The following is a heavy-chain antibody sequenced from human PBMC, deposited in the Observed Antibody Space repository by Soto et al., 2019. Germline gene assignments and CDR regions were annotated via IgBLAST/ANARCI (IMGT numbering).Heavy chain of an antibody. CDR2: ISGSGATT. J-gene: IGHJ5*02. Sequence: GGSLRLSCTASGLRINSYAMVWARQAPGKGLEWVSGISGSGATTHYADSVKGRFTISRDNSRNTLYLQMNSLRAEDTAVYYCTKTMISTTGANWCDPWGQGTLVTVSS. D-gene: IGHD3-22*01. V-gene: IGHV3-23*01. CDR1: GLRINSYA. CDR3: TKTMISTTGANWCDP.